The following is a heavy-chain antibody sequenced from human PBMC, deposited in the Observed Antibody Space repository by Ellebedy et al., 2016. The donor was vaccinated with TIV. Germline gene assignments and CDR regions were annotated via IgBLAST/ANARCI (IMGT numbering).Heavy chain of an antibody. CDR2: IYNSGTT. Sequence: MPSETLSLTCTVSGGSISSGDYYWSWIRPPPGKGLEWIGYIYNSGTTYYNPSLRSRVIISVDTSKNQFSLKLSSVTAADTAVYYCASISSGWGKGYWGQGTLVTVSS. J-gene: IGHJ4*02. CDR3: ASISSGWGKGY. CDR1: GGSISSGDYY. D-gene: IGHD6-19*01. V-gene: IGHV4-30-4*01.